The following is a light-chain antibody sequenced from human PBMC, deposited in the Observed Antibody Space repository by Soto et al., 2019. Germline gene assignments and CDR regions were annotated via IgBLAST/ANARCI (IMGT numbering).Light chain of an antibody. CDR3: QSYDSSLIGLI. CDR2: ANT. CDR1: NSNIGAGYP. J-gene: IGLJ2*01. V-gene: IGLV1-40*03. Sequence: QAVVTQPPSVTGAPGQRVTISCTGSNSNIGAGYPVHWYQQFPGAAPKLLIYANTTRASGVPDRFSGSKSGASASLAITGLQAGDEADFYCQSYDSSLIGLIFGGGTKVTVL.